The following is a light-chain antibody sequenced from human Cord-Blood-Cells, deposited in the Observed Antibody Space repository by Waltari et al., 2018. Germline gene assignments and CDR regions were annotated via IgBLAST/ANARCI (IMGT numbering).Light chain of an antibody. CDR2: DVS. J-gene: IGLJ1*01. CDR1: SSDVGGYTY. V-gene: IGLV2-11*01. CDR3: CSYAGSYTYV. Sequence: QSALTQPRSVSGSPGQSVTISCNGTSSDVGGYTYVSWYQQHPGKAPKRMIYDVSKRPSGGPDRFSGSKSGNTASLTISGLQAEDEADYYCCSYAGSYTYVFGTGTKVTVL.